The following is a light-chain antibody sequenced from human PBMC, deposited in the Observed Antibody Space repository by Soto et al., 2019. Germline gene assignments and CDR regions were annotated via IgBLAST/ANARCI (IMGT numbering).Light chain of an antibody. CDR2: KAS. Sequence: DIQMTQSPSTLSASVGDRVTITCRASQSISSWLAWYQQKPGKAPKLLIYKASSLESGVPSRFSGRGSGTEFTLTISSLQPDDFATYYCQQYNSYPTFGQGTKVESK. CDR3: QQYNSYPT. V-gene: IGKV1-5*03. CDR1: QSISSW. J-gene: IGKJ1*01.